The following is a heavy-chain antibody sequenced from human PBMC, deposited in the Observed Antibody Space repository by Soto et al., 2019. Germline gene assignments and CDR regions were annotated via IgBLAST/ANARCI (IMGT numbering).Heavy chain of an antibody. J-gene: IGHJ4*02. CDR1: GFSITSGYY. Sequence: PSETLSLTCAVTGFSITSGYYWGWIRQPPGKGLEWIGNIYHDGITYYNPSLKSRVTMSVDTSNNQFSLRLTSVTAADTAVYYCASAYDSSAYTFDFWGQGTLVTAPQ. V-gene: IGHV4-38-2*01. CDR3: ASAYDSSAYTFDF. D-gene: IGHD3-22*01. CDR2: IYHDGIT.